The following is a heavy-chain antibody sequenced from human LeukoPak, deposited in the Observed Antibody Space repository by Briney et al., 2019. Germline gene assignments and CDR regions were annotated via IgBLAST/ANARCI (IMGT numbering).Heavy chain of an antibody. J-gene: IGHJ4*02. CDR2: INHSGST. D-gene: IGHD5-24*01. CDR3: ARGRGWLQIEEGGCFDY. CDR1: GGSFSGYY. V-gene: IGHV4-34*01. Sequence: SETLSLTCAVYGGSFSGYYWGWIRQPPGKGLEWIGEINHSGSTNYNPSLKSRVTISVDTSKNQFSLKLSSVTAADTAVYYCARGRGWLQIEEGGCFDYWGQGTLVTVSS.